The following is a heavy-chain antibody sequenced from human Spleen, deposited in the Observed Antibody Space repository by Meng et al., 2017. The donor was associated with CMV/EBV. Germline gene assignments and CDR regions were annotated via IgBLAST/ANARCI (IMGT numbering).Heavy chain of an antibody. D-gene: IGHD2-2*01. CDR2: SSWDGETT. CDR3: AAWDIVVVPAAIAGALDY. V-gene: IGHV3-43*01. CDR1: FRIDDFG. J-gene: IGHJ4*02. Sequence: FRIDDFGMHWVRQATGKGLEWVSLSSWDGETTYYADSVKGRFTISRDNSKNSLYLQMNSLRTEDTALYYCAAWDIVVVPAAIAGALDYWGQGTLVTVSS.